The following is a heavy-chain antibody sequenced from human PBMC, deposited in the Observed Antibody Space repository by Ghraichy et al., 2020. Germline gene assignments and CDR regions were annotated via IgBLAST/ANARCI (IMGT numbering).Heavy chain of an antibody. CDR2: IYHSGST. CDR3: ARDRWVVVEELGMDV. J-gene: IGHJ6*02. D-gene: IGHD2-15*01. CDR1: GGSISSSNW. V-gene: IGHV4-4*02. Sequence: SETLSLTCAVSGGSISSSNWWSWVRQPPGKGLEWIGEIYHSGSTNYNPSLKSRVTISVDKSKNQFSLKLSSVTAADTAVYYCARDRWVVVEELGMDVWGQGTTVTVSS.